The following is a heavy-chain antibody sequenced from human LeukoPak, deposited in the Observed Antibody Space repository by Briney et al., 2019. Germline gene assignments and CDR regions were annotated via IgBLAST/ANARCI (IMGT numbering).Heavy chain of an antibody. CDR1: GGTFKNYA. D-gene: IGHD5-12*01. J-gene: IGHJ6*03. V-gene: IGHV1-69*13. CDR3: AKYSGYEYYYHYYMDV. CDR2: ILPIFGTT. Sequence: SVKVSCKASGGTFKNYAISWVRQAPGQGLEWMGGILPIFGTTNYAQKFQARVTITADESTSTAYMEMSSLRSEDTAVYYCAKYSGYEYYYHYYMDVWGKGTTVTISS.